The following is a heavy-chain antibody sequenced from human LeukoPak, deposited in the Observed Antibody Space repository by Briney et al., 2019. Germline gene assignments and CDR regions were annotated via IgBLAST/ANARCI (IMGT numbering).Heavy chain of an antibody. CDR3: AKSYYYDSSGYWPLGY. D-gene: IGHD3-22*01. V-gene: IGHV3-23*01. CDR1: GFTFSSYW. J-gene: IGHJ4*02. CDR2: ISGSGGST. Sequence: GGSLRLSCAASGFTFSSYWMHWVRQAPGKGLERVSAISGSGGSTYYADSVKGRFTISRDNSKNTLYLQMNSLRAEDTAVYYCAKSYYYDSSGYWPLGYWGQGTLVTVSS.